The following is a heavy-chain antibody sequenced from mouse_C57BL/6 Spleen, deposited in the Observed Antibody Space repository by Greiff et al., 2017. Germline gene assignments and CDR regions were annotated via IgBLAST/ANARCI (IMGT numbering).Heavy chain of an antibody. J-gene: IGHJ3*01. CDR2: ISSGSSTI. V-gene: IGHV5-17*01. CDR1: GFTFSDYG. Sequence: EVQLQESGGGLVKPGGSLKLSCAASGFTFSDYGMHWVRQAPEKGLEWVAYISSGSSTIYYADTVKGRFTISRDNAKNTLFLQMTSLRSEDTAMYYCARAPYDYDGFAYWGQGTLVTVSA. D-gene: IGHD2-4*01. CDR3: ARAPYDYDGFAY.